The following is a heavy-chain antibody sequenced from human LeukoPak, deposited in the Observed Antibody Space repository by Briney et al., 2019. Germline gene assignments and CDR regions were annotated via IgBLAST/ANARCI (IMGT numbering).Heavy chain of an antibody. V-gene: IGHV4-30-4*01. CDR3: ARGRFSSSWYRACFDY. Sequence: SETLSLTCTVSGGSISSGDYYWSWIRQPPGKGLEWIGYIYYSGSTYYNPSLKSRVTISVDTSKNQFSLKLSSVTAADTAVYYCARGRFSSSWYRACFDYWGQGTLVTVSS. CDR2: IYYSGST. CDR1: GGSISSGDYY. D-gene: IGHD6-13*01. J-gene: IGHJ4*02.